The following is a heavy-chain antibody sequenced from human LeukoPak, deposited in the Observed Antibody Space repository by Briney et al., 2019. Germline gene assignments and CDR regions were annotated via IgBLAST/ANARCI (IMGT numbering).Heavy chain of an antibody. CDR2: ISSTGGRT. J-gene: IGHJ4*02. CDR3: AKESPYGDNRLYYFDY. Sequence: GGSLRLSCAASGFTFSSYAMSWVRQGPGKGLGWVSAISSTGGRTYYADSVKGRFTISRDNSRNTVYLQVNSLRAEDTAVYYCAKESPYGDNRLYYFDYWGQGTLVTVSS. CDR1: GFTFSSYA. D-gene: IGHD4-17*01. V-gene: IGHV3-23*01.